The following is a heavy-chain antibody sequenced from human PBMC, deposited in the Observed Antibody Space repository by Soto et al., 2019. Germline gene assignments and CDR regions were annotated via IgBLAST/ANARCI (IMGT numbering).Heavy chain of an antibody. Sequence: PGGSLRLSCAASGFTFSSYSMNWVRQAPGKGLEWVSSISSSSSYIYYADSVKGRFTISRDNAKNSLYLQMNSLRAEDTAVYYCAKADMITFGGVMNYWGQGTLVTVSS. J-gene: IGHJ4*02. CDR1: GFTFSSYS. CDR2: ISSSSSYI. V-gene: IGHV3-21*01. CDR3: AKADMITFGGVMNY. D-gene: IGHD3-16*01.